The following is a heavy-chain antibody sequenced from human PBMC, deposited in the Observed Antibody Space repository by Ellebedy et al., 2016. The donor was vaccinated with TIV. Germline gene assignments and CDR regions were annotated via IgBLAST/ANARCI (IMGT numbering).Heavy chain of an antibody. J-gene: IGHJ4*02. D-gene: IGHD3-16*01. V-gene: IGHV1-18*01. Sequence: ASVKVFCXASGYSFTSYGISWVRQAPGQGLEWMGWIRGYNGDTNYAQKIQGRVTMTIDTSTSTAYMELRSLTSDDTAVYYCARGYHYGADYWGQGTLVSVSS. CDR1: GYSFTSYG. CDR3: ARGYHYGADY. CDR2: IRGYNGDT.